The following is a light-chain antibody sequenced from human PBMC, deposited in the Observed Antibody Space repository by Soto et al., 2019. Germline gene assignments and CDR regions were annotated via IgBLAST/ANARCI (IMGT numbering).Light chain of an antibody. V-gene: IGLV2-14*01. CDR2: EGS. CDR1: SSDIGGYKY. CDR3: GSYTNRLYI. Sequence: QSALTQPASVSGSPGQSITISCTGTSSDIGGYKYVSWYQQHPGKAPKLMIYEGSNRPSGVSDRFSGSKSCNTASLTISGLQYEDEADYYCGSYTNRLYIFGTGTKVNVL. J-gene: IGLJ1*01.